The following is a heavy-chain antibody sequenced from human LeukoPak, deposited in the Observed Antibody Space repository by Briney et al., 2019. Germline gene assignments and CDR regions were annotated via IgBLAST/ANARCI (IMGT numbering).Heavy chain of an antibody. D-gene: IGHD2/OR15-2a*01. Sequence: SETLSLTCTVSGGSISPYFWSWIRQPPGGGLEWIGYIYDSGITNYNPSLKSRVTISVDTSKNQFSLNLSSVTAADTAMYYCARATNVDYFYYYGMDVWGQGTTVTVSS. CDR1: GGSISPYF. V-gene: IGHV4-59*01. CDR2: IYDSGIT. J-gene: IGHJ6*02. CDR3: ARATNVDYFYYYGMDV.